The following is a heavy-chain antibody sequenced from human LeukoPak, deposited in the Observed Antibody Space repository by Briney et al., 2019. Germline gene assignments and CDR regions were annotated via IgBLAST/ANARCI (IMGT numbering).Heavy chain of an antibody. V-gene: IGHV4-30-4*07. Sequence: SETLSLTCTVSGDSITSGGYSWSWIRQTPGKGLEWIAYIHDSGSTYNNPSLKSRLSISIDTSKNQFSLKLNSVTAADTAVYYCARVVAAAGNNWFDPWGQGTLVTVSS. J-gene: IGHJ5*02. CDR2: IHDSGST. CDR1: GDSITSGGYS. D-gene: IGHD6-25*01. CDR3: ARVVAAAGNNWFDP.